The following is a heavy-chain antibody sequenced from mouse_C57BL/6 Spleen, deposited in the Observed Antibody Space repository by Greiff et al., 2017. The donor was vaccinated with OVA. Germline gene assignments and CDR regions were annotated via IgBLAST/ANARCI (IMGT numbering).Heavy chain of an antibody. D-gene: IGHD1-1*01. CDR3: ANGYGSSSWFAY. V-gene: IGHV1-82*01. CDR2: IYPGDGDT. Sequence: QVQLKQSGPELVKPGASVKISCKASGYAFSSSWMNWVKQRPGKGLEWIGRIYPGDGDTNYNGKFKGKATLTADKSSSTAYMQLSSLTSEDSAVYFCANGYGSSSWFAYWGQGTLVTVSA. J-gene: IGHJ3*01. CDR1: GYAFSSSW.